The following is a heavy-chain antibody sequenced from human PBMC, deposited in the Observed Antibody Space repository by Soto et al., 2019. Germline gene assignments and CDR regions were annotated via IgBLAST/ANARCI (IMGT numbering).Heavy chain of an antibody. CDR1: AFTFSSYA. D-gene: IGHD6-13*01. Sequence: QVQLVESGGGVVQPGRSLRLSCAASAFTFSSYAMHWVRQAPGKGLEWVAVISYVGNNKYYADSVKGRFTSSRDNSKNTLYLQMNSLRAEATAVDYCARDATPYSRTWSAATFDYWGQGTLVTVSS. CDR2: ISYVGNNK. CDR3: ARDATPYSRTWSAATFDY. J-gene: IGHJ4*02. V-gene: IGHV3-30-3*01.